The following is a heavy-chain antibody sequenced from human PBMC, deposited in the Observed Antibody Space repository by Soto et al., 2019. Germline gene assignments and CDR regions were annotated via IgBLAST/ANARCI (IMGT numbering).Heavy chain of an antibody. D-gene: IGHD6-19*01. CDR2: INAGNGNT. J-gene: IGHJ4*02. CDR3: ARVPAGTLYYFDY. CDR1: GYTFTSYA. V-gene: IGHV1-3*01. Sequence: GASVKVSCKASGYTFTSYAMHWVRQAPGQRLEWMGWINAGNGNTKYSQKFQGRVTITRDTSASTAYMELSSLRSEDTAVYYCARVPAGTLYYFDYWGQGTLVTSPQ.